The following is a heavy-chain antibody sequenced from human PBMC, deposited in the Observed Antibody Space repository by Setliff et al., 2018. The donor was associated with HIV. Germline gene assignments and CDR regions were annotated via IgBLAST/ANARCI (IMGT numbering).Heavy chain of an antibody. Sequence: PGGSLRLSCEVSGFSVSNNYMTWVRQAPGKGLEWVSTVYGDGRTFYADSAQGRFTISRDNSNNILFLQMNGLLAEDTAVYYCAKGVKFLDPWGQGTLVTVSS. CDR2: VYGDGRT. J-gene: IGHJ5*02. V-gene: IGHV3-53*01. CDR1: GFSVSNNY. D-gene: IGHD3-16*01. CDR3: AKGVKFLDP.